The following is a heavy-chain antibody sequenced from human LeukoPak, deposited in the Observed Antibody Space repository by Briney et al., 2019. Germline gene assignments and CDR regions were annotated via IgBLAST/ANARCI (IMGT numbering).Heavy chain of an antibody. Sequence: GGSLRLSCAASGFTFSSYYLHWVRQAPGKGLVWVSRINPDGSTASYADSVKGRFTISRDNAKNTLYLQMNSLRAEDTAVYYCASLKPIPTWGQGTLVTVSS. V-gene: IGHV3-74*01. CDR2: INPDGSTA. CDR1: GFTFSSYY. J-gene: IGHJ4*02. CDR3: ASLKPIPT. D-gene: IGHD1-14*01.